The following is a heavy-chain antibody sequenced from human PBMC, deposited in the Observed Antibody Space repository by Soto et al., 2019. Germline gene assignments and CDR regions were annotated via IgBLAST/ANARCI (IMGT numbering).Heavy chain of an antibody. J-gene: IGHJ6*02. CDR3: ARDSQYYDFWSGYYSRYYGMDV. CDR2: IKQDGSEK. CDR1: GFTFSSYW. V-gene: IGHV3-7*03. Sequence: PGGSLRLSCAASGFTFSSYWMSWVRQAPGKGPEWVANIKQDGSEKYYVDSVKGRFTISRDNAKNSLYLQMNSLRAEDTAVYYCARDSQYYDFWSGYYSRYYGMDVWGQGTTVTVSS. D-gene: IGHD3-3*01.